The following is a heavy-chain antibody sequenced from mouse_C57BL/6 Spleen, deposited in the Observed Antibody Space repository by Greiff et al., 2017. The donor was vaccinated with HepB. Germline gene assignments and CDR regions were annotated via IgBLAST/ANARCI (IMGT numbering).Heavy chain of an antibody. CDR3: ARSYYGSSPYYAMDY. V-gene: IGHV1-18*01. D-gene: IGHD1-1*01. CDR2: INPNNGGT. CDR1: GYTFTDYN. J-gene: IGHJ4*01. Sequence: DVQLQESGPELVKPGASVKIPCKASGYTFTDYNMDWVKQSHGKSLEWIGDINPNNGGTIYNQKFKGKATLTVDKSSSTAYMELRSLTSEDTAVYYCARSYYGSSPYYAMDYWGQGTSVTVSS.